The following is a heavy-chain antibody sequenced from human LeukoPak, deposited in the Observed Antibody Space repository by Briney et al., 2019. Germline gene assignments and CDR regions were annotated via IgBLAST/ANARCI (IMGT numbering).Heavy chain of an antibody. CDR2: ISAYNGNT. CDR1: GYTFTSYG. D-gene: IGHD3-9*01. Sequence: ASVTVSCKASGYTFTSYGISWVRQAPGQGLEWMGWISAYNGNTNYAQKLQGRVTMTTDTSTSTAYMELRSLRSDDTAVYYCARDTSDALRYFDWLLPYFDYWGQGTLVTVSS. CDR3: ARDTSDALRYFDWLLPYFDY. J-gene: IGHJ4*02. V-gene: IGHV1-18*01.